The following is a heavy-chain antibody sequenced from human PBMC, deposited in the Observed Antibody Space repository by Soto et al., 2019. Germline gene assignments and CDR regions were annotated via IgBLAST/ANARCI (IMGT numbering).Heavy chain of an antibody. CDR2: ISYDGSNK. Sequence: GGSLRLSCAASGFTFSSYGMHWVRQAPGKGLEWVAVISYDGSNKYYADSVKGRFTISRDNSKNTLYLQMNSLRAEDTAVYYCAKADVVVGPYYYYGMDVWGQGTTVTVPS. J-gene: IGHJ6*02. CDR3: AKADVVVGPYYYYGMDV. CDR1: GFTFSSYG. V-gene: IGHV3-30*18. D-gene: IGHD2-15*01.